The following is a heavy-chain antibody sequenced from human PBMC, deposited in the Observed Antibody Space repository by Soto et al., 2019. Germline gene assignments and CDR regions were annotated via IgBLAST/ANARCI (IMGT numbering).Heavy chain of an antibody. J-gene: IGHJ4*02. Sequence: GGSLRLSCAASELTFSSYGMHWVRQAPGKGLEWVAVISYDGSNKYYADSVKGRFTISRDNSKNTLYLQMNSLRAEDTAVYYCAKAIYGPEYYFDYWGQGTLVTVSS. D-gene: IGHD4-17*01. CDR1: ELTFSSYG. CDR2: ISYDGSNK. CDR3: AKAIYGPEYYFDY. V-gene: IGHV3-30*18.